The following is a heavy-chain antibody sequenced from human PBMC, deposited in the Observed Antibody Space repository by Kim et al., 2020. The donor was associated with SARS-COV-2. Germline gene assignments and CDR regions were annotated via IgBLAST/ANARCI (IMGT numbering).Heavy chain of an antibody. V-gene: IGHV3-23*01. CDR2: ISGSAGST. Sequence: GGSLRLSCAASGFTFSSYAVAWVRQTPGKGLEWVSGISGSAGSTYYADSVKGRFTISRDNSKKMVYLQMQSLRADDTAIYYCAKPHPRVMWSGELGYALDVWGQGTTVTVSS. D-gene: IGHD3-10*01. CDR3: AKPHPRVMWSGELGYALDV. CDR1: GFTFSSYA. J-gene: IGHJ6*02.